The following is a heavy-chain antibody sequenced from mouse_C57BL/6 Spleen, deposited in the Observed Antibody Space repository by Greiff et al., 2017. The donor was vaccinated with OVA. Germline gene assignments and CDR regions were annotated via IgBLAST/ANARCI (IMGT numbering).Heavy chain of an antibody. CDR1: GYTFTSYW. V-gene: IGHV1-55*01. CDR2: IYPGSGST. J-gene: IGHJ4*01. Sequence: VQLQQSGAELVKPGASVKMSCKASGYTFTSYWITWVKQRPGQGLEWIGDIYPGSGSTNYNEKFKSKATLTVDTSSSTAYMQLSSLTSEDSAVYYCARSDYGTLYYAMDYWGQGTSVTVSS. D-gene: IGHD2-4*01. CDR3: ARSDYGTLYYAMDY.